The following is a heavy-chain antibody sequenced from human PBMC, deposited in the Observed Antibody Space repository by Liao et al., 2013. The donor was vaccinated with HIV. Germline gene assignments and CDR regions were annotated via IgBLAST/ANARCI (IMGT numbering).Heavy chain of an antibody. CDR1: GGSISSYY. V-gene: IGHV4-59*01. J-gene: IGHJ4*02. CDR3: ARGGGGKGFDS. CDR2: VYYSGST. Sequence: QVQLQESGPGLVKPSETLSLTCTVSGGSISSYYWTWIRQPPGKGLEWIGHVYYSGSTNYNSSLKSRVTISVDTSKNQFSLKVTYVTAADTAVYYCARGGGGKGFDSWGQGILVTVSS. D-gene: IGHD4-23*01.